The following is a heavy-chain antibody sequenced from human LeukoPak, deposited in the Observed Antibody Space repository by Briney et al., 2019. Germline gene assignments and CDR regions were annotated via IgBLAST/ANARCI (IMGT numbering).Heavy chain of an antibody. J-gene: IGHJ4*02. V-gene: IGHV3-23*01. CDR1: GFTFSNYA. D-gene: IGHD3-3*01. Sequence: GGSLRLSCAASGFTFSNYAMSWVRQAPGKGLEWVSAISGSGGSTYYADSVKGRFTISRDNSKNTLYLRMNSLRAEDTAVYYCAKPFYDFWSGYSEYYFDYWGQGALVTVSS. CDR3: AKPFYDFWSGYSEYYFDY. CDR2: ISGSGGST.